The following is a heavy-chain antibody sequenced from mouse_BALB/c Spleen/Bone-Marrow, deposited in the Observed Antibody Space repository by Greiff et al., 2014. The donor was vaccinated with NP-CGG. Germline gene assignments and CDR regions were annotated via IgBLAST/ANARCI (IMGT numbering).Heavy chain of an antibody. D-gene: IGHD2-1*01. J-gene: IGHJ3*01. CDR3: ARNVNYPAWFAY. CDR1: GYTFSSYW. Sequence: LVESGAELMKPGASVKISCKATGYTFSSYWIEWVKQRPGHGLEWIGEILPGSGSTNYNEKFKGKATFTADTSSNTAYMQLSSLTSEDSAVYYCARNVNYPAWFAYWGQGTLVTVSA. CDR2: ILPGSGST. V-gene: IGHV1-9*01.